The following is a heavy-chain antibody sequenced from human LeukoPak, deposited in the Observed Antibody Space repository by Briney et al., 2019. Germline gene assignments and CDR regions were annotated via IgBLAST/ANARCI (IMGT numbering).Heavy chain of an antibody. V-gene: IGHV3-43*02. CDR1: GFTFDDYA. CDR2: ISGDGDST. Sequence: SGGSLRLSCAACGFTFDDYAMHWVRQAPGKGLEWVSLISGDGDSTYYADSVKGRFTISRDNSKNSLYLQMNSLRTEDTALFYCAKDKYSYGYNFDYWGQGTLVTVSS. J-gene: IGHJ4*02. D-gene: IGHD5-18*01. CDR3: AKDKYSYGYNFDY.